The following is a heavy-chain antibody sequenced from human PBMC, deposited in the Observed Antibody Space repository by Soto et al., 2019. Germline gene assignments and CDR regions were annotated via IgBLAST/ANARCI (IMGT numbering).Heavy chain of an antibody. V-gene: IGHV3-23*01. D-gene: IGHD3-16*02. J-gene: IGHJ4*02. CDR3: AKDGWYEWGLSPFDY. Sequence: EVQLLESGGGLGQPGGSLRLSCAASGFTFSSYAMSWVRQAPGKGLEWVSAISGSGGSTYYADSAQGRFTISRDNSKNTLYLQMNSLRAEDTAVYYCAKDGWYEWGLSPFDYWGQGTLVTVSS. CDR2: ISGSGGST. CDR1: GFTFSSYA.